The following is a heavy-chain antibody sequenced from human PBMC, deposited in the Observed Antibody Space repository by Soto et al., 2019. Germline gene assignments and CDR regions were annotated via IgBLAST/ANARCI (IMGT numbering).Heavy chain of an antibody. J-gene: IGHJ4*02. CDR1: GGSISSGGYY. CDR3: ARGRVAMIVVVTFDY. Sequence: QVQLQESGPGLVKPSQTLSLTCTVSGGSISSGGYYWSWIRQHPGKGLEWIGYIYYSGSTYYNPSLKSRVTIPVDTSKNQFSLKLSSVTAADTAVYYCARGRVAMIVVVTFDYWGQGTLVTVSS. V-gene: IGHV4-31*03. CDR2: IYYSGST. D-gene: IGHD3-22*01.